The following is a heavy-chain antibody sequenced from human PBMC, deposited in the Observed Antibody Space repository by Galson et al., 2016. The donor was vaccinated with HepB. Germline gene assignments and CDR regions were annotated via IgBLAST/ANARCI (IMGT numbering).Heavy chain of an antibody. J-gene: IGHJ4*02. V-gene: IGHV3-53*01. Sequence: SLRLSCAASGFAVSSNYMSWVRRAPGKGLEWVSVIYSGGNTFYTDSVKGRFTISRDNSKNTLYLQMNSLRVEDTAVYYCVRSSSFNWNYDYYFDYWGQGTLVTVSS. D-gene: IGHD1-7*01. CDR3: VRSSSFNWNYDYYFDY. CDR2: IYSGGNT. CDR1: GFAVSSNY.